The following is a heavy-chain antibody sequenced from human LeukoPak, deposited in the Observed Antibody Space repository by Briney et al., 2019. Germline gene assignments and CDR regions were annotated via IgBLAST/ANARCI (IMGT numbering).Heavy chain of an antibody. CDR2: INHSGST. D-gene: IGHD2-8*01. CDR1: GGSFSGYY. CDR3: ARVLGYCTNGVCRGAWFDP. V-gene: IGHV4-34*01. Sequence: SETLSLTCAVYGGSFSGYYWSWIRQPPGKGLEWIGEINHSGSTNYNPSLKSRVTISVDTPKNQFSLKLSSVTAADTAVYYCARVLGYCTNGVCRGAWFDPWGQGTLVTVSS. J-gene: IGHJ5*02.